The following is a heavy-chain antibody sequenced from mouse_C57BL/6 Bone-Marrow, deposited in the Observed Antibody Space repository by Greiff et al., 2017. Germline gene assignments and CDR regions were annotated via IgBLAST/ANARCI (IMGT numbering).Heavy chain of an antibody. CDR2: INTYTGEP. CDR3: ARGLWYFDV. J-gene: IGHJ1*01. V-gene: IGHV9-3-1*01. CDR1: GYTFTNYG. Sequence: VQLKEPGPELKKPGETVKISCKASGYTFTNYGMNWVKQAPGKVLKWMGWINTYTGEPTYADDFKGRFAFSLETSASTAYLQINNLKNEDTSTYFCARGLWYFDVWGAGTTVTVSS.